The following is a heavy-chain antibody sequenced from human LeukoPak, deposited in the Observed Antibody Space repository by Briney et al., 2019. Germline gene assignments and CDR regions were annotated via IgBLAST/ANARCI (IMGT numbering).Heavy chain of an antibody. J-gene: IGHJ6*02. Sequence: PSETLSLTCAVYGGSFSGYYWSWIRQPPGKGLEWIGEINHSGSTNYNPSLKSRVTISVDTSKNQFSLKLSSVTAADTAVYYCARARGYSGYETPIDYYYYGMDVWGQGTTVTVSS. CDR2: INHSGST. CDR3: ARARGYSGYETPIDYYYYGMDV. CDR1: GGSFSGYY. D-gene: IGHD5-12*01. V-gene: IGHV4-34*01.